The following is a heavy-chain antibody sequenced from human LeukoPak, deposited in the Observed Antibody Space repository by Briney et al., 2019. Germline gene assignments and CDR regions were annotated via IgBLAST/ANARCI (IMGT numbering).Heavy chain of an antibody. J-gene: IGHJ4*02. CDR1: GFTFSSYG. CDR3: ARVSQLGYFDY. V-gene: IGHV3-33*01. D-gene: IGHD6-13*01. Sequence: GGSLRVSCAASGFTFSSYGLHWVCQGPGKGLDWVAVIWYDGSNKYYADSVKGRFTISRDNSKNTLYLQMNSLRAEDTAVYYCARVSQLGYFDYWGQGTLVTVSS. CDR2: IWYDGSNK.